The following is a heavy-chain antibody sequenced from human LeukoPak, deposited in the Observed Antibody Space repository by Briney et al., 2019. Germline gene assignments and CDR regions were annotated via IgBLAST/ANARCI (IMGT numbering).Heavy chain of an antibody. V-gene: IGHV1-69*04. J-gene: IGHJ4*02. CDR1: GGTFSSYA. D-gene: IGHD4-23*01. CDR2: INPIFGIA. CDR3: ARDARNDYGGLYYFDY. Sequence: GASVKVSCKASGGTFSSYAISWVRQAPGQGLEWMGRINPIFGIANYAQKFQGRVTITADKSTSTAYMELSSLRSEDTAVHYCARDARNDYGGLYYFDYWGQGTPVTVSS.